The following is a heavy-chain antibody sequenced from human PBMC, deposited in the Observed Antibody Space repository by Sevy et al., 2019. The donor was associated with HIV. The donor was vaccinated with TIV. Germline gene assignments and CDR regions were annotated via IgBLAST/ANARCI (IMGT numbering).Heavy chain of an antibody. CDR3: ARDTLGYFDY. V-gene: IGHV4-59*01. Sequence: SETLSLTCTVSGGSISSNYWSWIRQPPGKGLEWIGYIYYSGSTNYNPSLKSRVTFSVDTSKNQFSLKLTSVTAADTAVCYCARDTLGYFDYWGQGTVVTVSS. J-gene: IGHJ4*02. CDR2: IYYSGST. CDR1: GGSISSNY.